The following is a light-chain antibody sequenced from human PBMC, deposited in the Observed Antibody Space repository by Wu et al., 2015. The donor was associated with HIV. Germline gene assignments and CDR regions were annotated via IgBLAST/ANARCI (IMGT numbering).Light chain of an antibody. CDR2: DAS. V-gene: IGKV3-11*01. CDR3: QQYGSSPFT. Sequence: EIVLTQSPATLSLSPGERATLSCRASQSVSNFIAWSQQKPGQTPRLLIYDASKRAAGIPARFSGSGSGTDFTLTISSLEPEDFAVYYCQQYGSSPFTFGPGTKVDIK. CDR1: QSVSNF. J-gene: IGKJ3*01.